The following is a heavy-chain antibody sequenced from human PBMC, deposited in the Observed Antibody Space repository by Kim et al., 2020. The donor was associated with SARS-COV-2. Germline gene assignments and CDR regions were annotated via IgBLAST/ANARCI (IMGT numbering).Heavy chain of an antibody. CDR3: AKDFYNYGLVNFDY. J-gene: IGHJ4*02. D-gene: IGHD5-18*01. CDR1: GFTFSDYA. CDR2: ITGSGGST. V-gene: IGHV3-23*01. Sequence: GGSLRLSCAASGFTFSDYAMNWVRQAPGKGLEWVSSITGSGGSTFYADSVKGRFTISRDNSKNTLYLQMNSLRAEDTAIYYCAKDFYNYGLVNFDYWGQG.